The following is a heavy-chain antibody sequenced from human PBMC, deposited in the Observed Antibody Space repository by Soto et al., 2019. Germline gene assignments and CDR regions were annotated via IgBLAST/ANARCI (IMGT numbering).Heavy chain of an antibody. V-gene: IGHV3-30-3*01. CDR1: GFTFSSYA. D-gene: IGHD1-20*01. CDR3: ARDWYNWNHPDYYYGMDV. Sequence: QVQLVESGGGVVQPGRSLRLSCAASGFTFSSYAMHWVRQAPGKGLEWVAVISYDGSNKYYADSVKGRFTISRDNSKNTLYLQMNSLRAEDTAVYYCARDWYNWNHPDYYYGMDVWGQGTTVTVSS. J-gene: IGHJ6*02. CDR2: ISYDGSNK.